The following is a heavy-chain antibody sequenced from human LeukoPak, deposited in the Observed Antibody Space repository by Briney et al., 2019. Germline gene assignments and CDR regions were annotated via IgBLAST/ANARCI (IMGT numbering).Heavy chain of an antibody. CDR2: INSDGSST. D-gene: IGHD1-1*01. Sequence: GGSLRLXCAASGFNSRNYWMHWVRRAPGKGLVWVSRINSDGSSTSYADSVKGRFTISRDNAENTLYLQINSLRAEDTAVYYCATDEAATGRLDYWGQGTLVTDSS. J-gene: IGHJ4*02. V-gene: IGHV3-74*01. CDR3: ATDEAATGRLDY. CDR1: GFNSRNYW.